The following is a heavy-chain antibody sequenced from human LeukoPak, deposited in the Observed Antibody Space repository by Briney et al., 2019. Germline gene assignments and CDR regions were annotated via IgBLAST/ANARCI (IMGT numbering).Heavy chain of an antibody. Sequence: GGSLSLFCAASGFTYRSYAMRWVRQARGRGLEWVSAISGRCGSTYYADSVQGRFTISRDNSKNPLYLQMNSLRAEDTAVYYCANGHERDPILTDYWGQGTLVTVSS. J-gene: IGHJ4*02. CDR1: GFTYRSYA. CDR3: ANGHERDPILTDY. D-gene: IGHD4/OR15-4a*01. CDR2: ISGRCGST. V-gene: IGHV3-23*01.